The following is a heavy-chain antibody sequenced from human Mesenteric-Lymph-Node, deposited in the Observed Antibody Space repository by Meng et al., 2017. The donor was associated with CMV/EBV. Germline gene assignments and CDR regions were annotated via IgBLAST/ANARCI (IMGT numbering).Heavy chain of an antibody. V-gene: IGHV4-61*01. CDR1: GGSVSSGSYY. D-gene: IGHD3-3*01. CDR3: ARAEPSYDFWSGYYYYYGMDV. CDR2: IYYSGST. J-gene: IGHJ6*02. Sequence: GSLRLSCTVSGGSVSSGSYYWSWIRQPPGKGLEWIGYIYYSGSTNYNPSLKSRVTISVDTSKNQFSLKLSSVTAADTAVYYCARAEPSYDFWSGYYYYYGMDVWGQGTTVTVSS.